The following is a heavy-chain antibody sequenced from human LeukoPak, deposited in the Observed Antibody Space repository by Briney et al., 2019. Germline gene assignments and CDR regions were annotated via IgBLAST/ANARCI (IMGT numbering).Heavy chain of an antibody. J-gene: IGHJ4*02. D-gene: IGHD3-22*01. V-gene: IGHV3-74*03. CDR2: INGDGINT. CDR3: ARTDYFDR. Sequence: SGGSLRLSCAASGFPFRSNWMHWVRQVPGRGLVWVSGINGDGINTKYADSVKGRFTISRDNAKNTLYLQMNSLRGEDAAVYYCARTDYFDRWGQGTLVTVSS. CDR1: GFPFRSNW.